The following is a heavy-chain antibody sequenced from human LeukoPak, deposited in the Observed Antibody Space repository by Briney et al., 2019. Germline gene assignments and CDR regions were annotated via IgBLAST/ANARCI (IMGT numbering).Heavy chain of an antibody. CDR1: GFTFSRYW. V-gene: IGHV3-7*04. CDR3: ARGDEIDC. CDR2: IKEDGSEE. J-gene: IGHJ4*02. Sequence: GGSLRPSCAASGFTFSRYWMTWVRQAPGKGLEWVANIKEDGSEEYYVDSVEGRFTISRDNAKNSLYLQMNSLRAEDTAIYYCARGDEIDCWGQGTLVTVSS. D-gene: IGHD5-24*01.